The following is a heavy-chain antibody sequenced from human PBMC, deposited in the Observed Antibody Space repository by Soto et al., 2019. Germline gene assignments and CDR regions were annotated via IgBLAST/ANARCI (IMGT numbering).Heavy chain of an antibody. CDR1: LFTFSSYA. V-gene: IGHV3-30-3*01. Sequence: PGGSLRLACAAALFTFSSYAMHCDRQAPGEGLEWVAVISYDGSNKYYADSVKGRFTISRDNSKNTLYLQMNSLRAEDTAVYYCARTHPAMPPLYYYYYGMDVWRQGTTVTVSS. D-gene: IGHD2-2*01. J-gene: IGHJ6*02. CDR2: ISYDGSNK. CDR3: ARTHPAMPPLYYYYYGMDV.